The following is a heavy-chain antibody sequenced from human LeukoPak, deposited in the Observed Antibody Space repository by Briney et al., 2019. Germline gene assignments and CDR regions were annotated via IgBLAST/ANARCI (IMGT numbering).Heavy chain of an antibody. Sequence: GGSLRLYCAASGFTFSTYAMTWVRQAPGKGLEWVSAISAGGGSTYYADSVKGRFTISRDNSKNTLFLQMNSLRAEDTAVYYCAKDYVGVASIDYWGQGTLVTVSS. J-gene: IGHJ4*02. V-gene: IGHV3-23*01. CDR3: AKDYVGVASIDY. CDR1: GFTFSTYA. CDR2: ISAGGGST. D-gene: IGHD1-26*01.